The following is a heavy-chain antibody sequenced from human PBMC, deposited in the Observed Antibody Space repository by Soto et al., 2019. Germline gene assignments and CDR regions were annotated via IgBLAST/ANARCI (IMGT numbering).Heavy chain of an antibody. CDR3: GRDYSYGIFGC. Sequence: ASVKVSCKASGYNFTSYGISWVRQAPGQGLGWMGWISTYNGNTNSAQKLQGRVTMTTDTSTSIAYMELRSLRSDDTAVYYCGRDYSYGIFGCWGQGTLVTVSS. CDR1: GYNFTSYG. D-gene: IGHD5-18*01. J-gene: IGHJ4*02. CDR2: ISTYNGNT. V-gene: IGHV1-18*01.